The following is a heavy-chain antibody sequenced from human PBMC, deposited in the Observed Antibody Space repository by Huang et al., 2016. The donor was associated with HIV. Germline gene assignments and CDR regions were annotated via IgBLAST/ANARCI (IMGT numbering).Heavy chain of an antibody. D-gene: IGHD3-10*01. V-gene: IGHV3-53*01. CDR2: IYIGGST. CDR1: GFTVSSNY. Sequence: EVQLVESGGGLIQPGGSLRLSCAASGFTVSSNYMSWVRQAPGKGLEWVSVIYIGGSTDYANSVKGRFTISRDNSKNTLYLQMNSLRAEDTAVYYCARDSLFGDGAFDIWGQGTMVTVSS. CDR3: ARDSLFGDGAFDI. J-gene: IGHJ3*02.